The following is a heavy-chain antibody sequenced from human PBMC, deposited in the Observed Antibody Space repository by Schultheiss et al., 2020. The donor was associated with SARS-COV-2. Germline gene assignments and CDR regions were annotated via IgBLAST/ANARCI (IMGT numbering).Heavy chain of an antibody. J-gene: IGHJ6*02. CDR2: ISWNSGSI. CDR3: ARDRGAAMVRGVISYYGMDV. CDR1: GFTFDDYA. V-gene: IGHV3-9*01. D-gene: IGHD3-10*01. Sequence: SLKISCAASGFTFDDYAMHWVRQAPGKGLEWVSGISWNSGSIGYADSVKGRFTISRDNAKNSLYLQMNSLRAEDTAVYYCARDRGAAMVRGVISYYGMDVWGQGTTVTVSS.